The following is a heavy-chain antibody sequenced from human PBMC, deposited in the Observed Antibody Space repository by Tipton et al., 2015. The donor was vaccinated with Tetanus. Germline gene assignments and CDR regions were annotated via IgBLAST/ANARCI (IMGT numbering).Heavy chain of an antibody. V-gene: IGHV1-69*06. J-gene: IGHJ4*02. CDR3: ARVKGGTREYYAIKY. CDR1: GGSFSTYI. CDR2: INPIFGTK. D-gene: IGHD3-3*01. Sequence: QSGAEVKKPGSSVKVSCQTSGGSFSTYITSWVRQAPGQGLEWMGSINPIFGTKTYAQKFQGRLTITVDKSTSTAHMSLSGLRSEDTAVYYCARVKGGTREYYAIKYWGQGTLVSVSS.